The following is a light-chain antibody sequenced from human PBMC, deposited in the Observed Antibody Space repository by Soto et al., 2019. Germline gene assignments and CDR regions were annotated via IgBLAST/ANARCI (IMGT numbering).Light chain of an antibody. CDR3: QQYDKWPHT. Sequence: EMVMTQSPATLSVSPGERATLSCRASQNLSRNLAWYQQQPGQAPRLLVFYASTRATGIPARFSPSGSGTDFTLTISSLQSEDFAVYYCQQYDKWPHTFGQGTKLEIK. CDR1: QNLSRN. V-gene: IGKV3-15*01. CDR2: YAS. J-gene: IGKJ2*01.